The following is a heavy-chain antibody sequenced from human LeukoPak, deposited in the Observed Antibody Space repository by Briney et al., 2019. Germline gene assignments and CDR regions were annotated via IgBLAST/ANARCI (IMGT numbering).Heavy chain of an antibody. D-gene: IGHD5-18*01. CDR2: ISSSSSTI. CDR1: GFTFSSYS. V-gene: IGHV3-48*04. Sequence: PGGSLRLSCAASGFTFSSYSMNWVRQASGKGLEWVSYISSSSSTIYYADSVKGRFTISRDNAKNSLYLQMNSLRAEDTAVYYCARDLGGYSYGPRLYYFDYWGQGTLVTVSS. CDR3: ARDLGGYSYGPRLYYFDY. J-gene: IGHJ4*02.